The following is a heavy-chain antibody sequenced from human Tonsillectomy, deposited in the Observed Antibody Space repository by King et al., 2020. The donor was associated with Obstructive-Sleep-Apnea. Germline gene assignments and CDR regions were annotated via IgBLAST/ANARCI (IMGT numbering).Heavy chain of an antibody. Sequence: VQLVESGGGLVQPGGSLKLSCAASGFIFSGSAMHWVRQASGKGLEWVGRIRSKANGYATAYAESVKGRFIISRDDSESTTYLQMNSLKTEDTAVYYCARLPSSYSDYWGQGTLVTVSS. CDR1: GFIFSGSA. CDR2: IRSKANGYAT. V-gene: IGHV3-73*01. CDR3: ARLPSSYSDY. J-gene: IGHJ4*02.